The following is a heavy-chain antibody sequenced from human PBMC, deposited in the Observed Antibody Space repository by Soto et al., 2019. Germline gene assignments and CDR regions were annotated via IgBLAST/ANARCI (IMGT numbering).Heavy chain of an antibody. CDR2: ISGGSSYT. V-gene: IGHV3-11*06. CDR1: GFSFSDSY. J-gene: IGHJ4*02. D-gene: IGHD2-21*01. CDR3: AKTIVAASGYYFDH. Sequence: QVQLVESGGDLVKPGGSLRLACAASGFSFSDSYMSWVRQAPGKGLEWLSYISGGSSYTNYADSLQGRFTISRDNAKGSLYLEMSSLRDDDTAVYYCAKTIVAASGYYFDHWGQGNLVTVSS.